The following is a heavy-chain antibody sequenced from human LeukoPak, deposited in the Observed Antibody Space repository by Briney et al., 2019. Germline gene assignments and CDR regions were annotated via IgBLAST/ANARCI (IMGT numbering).Heavy chain of an antibody. CDR2: IYPGDSDT. Sequence: GESLKISCQGSGSTFTSYWIGWVRQMPGKGLEWRGIIYPGDSDTRYSPSFQGQVTISADKSISTAYLQWSSLKASDTAMYYCARQIAAAGTNGAFDIWGQGTMVTVSS. J-gene: IGHJ3*02. CDR3: ARQIAAAGTNGAFDI. V-gene: IGHV5-51*01. CDR1: GSTFTSYW. D-gene: IGHD6-13*01.